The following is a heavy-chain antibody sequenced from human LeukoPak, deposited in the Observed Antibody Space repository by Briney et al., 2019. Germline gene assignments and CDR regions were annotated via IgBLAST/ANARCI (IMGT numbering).Heavy chain of an antibody. V-gene: IGHV3-30*03. CDR2: ISYDGSNK. CDR3: ARGPAVGRLVVPADYFDY. D-gene: IGHD2-2*01. CDR1: GFTFSSYG. Sequence: GGSLRLSCAASGFTFSSYGMHWVRQAPGKGLEWVAVISYDGSNKYYADSVKGRFTISRDNSKNTLYLQMNSLRAEDTAVCYCARGPAVGRLVVPADYFDYWGQGTLVTVSS. J-gene: IGHJ4*02.